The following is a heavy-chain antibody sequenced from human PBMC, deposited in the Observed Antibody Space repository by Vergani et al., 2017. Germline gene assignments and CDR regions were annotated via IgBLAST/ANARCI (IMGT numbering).Heavy chain of an antibody. D-gene: IGHD1-1*01. V-gene: IGHV3-9*01. J-gene: IGHJ4*02. CDR2: ISWNSGSI. CDR1: GFTFDDYA. CDR3: ARAENWNDPNLFDY. Sequence: EVQLVESGGGLVQPGRSLRLSCAASGFTFDDYAMHWVRQAPGKGLEWVSGISWNSGSIGYADSVKGRFTISRDNAKNSLYLQMNSLRAEDTALYYCARAENWNDPNLFDYWGQGTLVTVSS.